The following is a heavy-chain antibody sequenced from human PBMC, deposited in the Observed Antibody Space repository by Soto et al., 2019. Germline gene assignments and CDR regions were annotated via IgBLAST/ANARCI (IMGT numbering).Heavy chain of an antibody. Sequence: ASVKVSCKVSGYTLTELSMHWVRQAPGQGLEWMGIINPSGGSTSYAQKFQGRVTMTRDTSTSTVYMELSSLRSEDTAVYYCAREDIVVVVAATGSGYFYYWGQGTLVTVSS. CDR2: INPSGGST. J-gene: IGHJ4*02. CDR3: AREDIVVVVAATGSGYFYY. CDR1: GYTLTELS. V-gene: IGHV1-46*03. D-gene: IGHD2-15*01.